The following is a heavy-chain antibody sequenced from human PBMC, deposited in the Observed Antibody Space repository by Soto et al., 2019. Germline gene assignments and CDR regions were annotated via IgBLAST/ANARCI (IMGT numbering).Heavy chain of an antibody. CDR2: IDPSDSYT. V-gene: IGHV5-10-1*01. CDR1: GYSFTSYW. CDR3: ARHPQQWQEYYFYY. Sequence: GESLKICCKGSGYSFTSYWISWVRQMPGKGLEWMGRIDPSDSYTNYSPSFQGHVTISADKSISTAYLQWSSLKASDTAMYYCARHPQQWQEYYFYYWGQGTLVTVSS. D-gene: IGHD6-19*01. J-gene: IGHJ4*02.